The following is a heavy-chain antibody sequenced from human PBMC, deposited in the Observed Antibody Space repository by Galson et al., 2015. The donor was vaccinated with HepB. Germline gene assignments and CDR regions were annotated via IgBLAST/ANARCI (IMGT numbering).Heavy chain of an antibody. D-gene: IGHD3-3*01. Sequence: ETLSLTCTVSGGSISSYYWSWIRQPPGKGLQWIGYIYYSGSTNYNPSLKSRVTISVDTSKNQFSLKLSSVTAADTAVYYCARRSATDRYWYFDLWGRGTLVTVSS. J-gene: IGHJ2*01. V-gene: IGHV4-59*08. CDR2: IYYSGST. CDR1: GGSISSYY. CDR3: ARRSATDRYWYFDL.